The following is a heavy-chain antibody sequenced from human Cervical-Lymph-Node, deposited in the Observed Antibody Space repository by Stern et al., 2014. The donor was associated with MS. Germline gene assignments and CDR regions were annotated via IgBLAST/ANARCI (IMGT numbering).Heavy chain of an antibody. V-gene: IGHV1-69*06. CDR1: GGNFNNHV. D-gene: IGHD5-12*01. J-gene: IGHJ4*02. CDR2: ISPMFGPA. CDR3: GNKDRGYMYGRHDY. Sequence: QVQLVQSGAEVKRPGSSVKVSCKVSGGNFNNHVISWVRQARGQGLEWLGGISPMFGPANYARKLQGRVTSTADKSTSQVYMVLSSLNYEDTAIYYCGNKDRGYMYGRHDYWGQGTLVTVS.